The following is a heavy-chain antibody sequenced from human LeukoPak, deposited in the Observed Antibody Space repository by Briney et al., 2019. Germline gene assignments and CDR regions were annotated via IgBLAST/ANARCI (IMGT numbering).Heavy chain of an antibody. Sequence: GGSLRLSCAASGFTFSGSAMHWVRQASGKGLEWVGRIRSKANSYATAYAASVKGRFTISRGDSKNSAYLQMNSLKTEDTAVYYCTRYSNYGLDYWGQGTLVTVSS. J-gene: IGHJ4*02. CDR1: GFTFSGSA. V-gene: IGHV3-73*01. D-gene: IGHD4-11*01. CDR2: IRSKANSYAT. CDR3: TRYSNYGLDY.